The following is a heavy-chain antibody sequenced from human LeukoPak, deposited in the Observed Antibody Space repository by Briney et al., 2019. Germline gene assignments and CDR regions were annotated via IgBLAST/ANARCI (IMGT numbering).Heavy chain of an antibody. D-gene: IGHD6-13*01. Sequence: SQTLSLTCAVSGGSISSGGYSWSWIRQPPGKGLEWIGYIYQNGNTYYNPSLKSRVTISVDRSKNQFSLNLSSVTAADTAVYYCGRGGIVAAASGIDYWGQGTLVTVSS. CDR3: GRGGIVAAASGIDY. CDR2: IYQNGNT. J-gene: IGHJ4*02. CDR1: GGSISSGGYS. V-gene: IGHV4-30-2*01.